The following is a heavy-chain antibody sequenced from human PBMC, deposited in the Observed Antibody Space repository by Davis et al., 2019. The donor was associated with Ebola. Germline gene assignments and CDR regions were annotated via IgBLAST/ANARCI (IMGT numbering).Heavy chain of an antibody. J-gene: IGHJ4*02. D-gene: IGHD5-18*01. CDR2: IYYSGST. CDR3: ARERDIKTGYSYGLTTVTTKYDY. Sequence: MPSETLSLTCTVSGGSISSSSYYWGWIRQPPGKGLEWIGSIYYSGSTYYNPSLKSRVTISVDTSKNQFSLKLSSVTAADTAVYYCARERDIKTGYSYGLTTVTTKYDYWGQGTLVTVSS. CDR1: GGSISSSSYY. V-gene: IGHV4-39*01.